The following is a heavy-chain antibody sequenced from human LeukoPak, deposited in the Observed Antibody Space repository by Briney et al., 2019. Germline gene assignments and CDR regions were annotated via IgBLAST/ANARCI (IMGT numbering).Heavy chain of an antibody. J-gene: IGHJ3*02. CDR2: IFYSGTT. Sequence: PSETLSLTCTVSGDSLISGDYSWNWIRQHPGKGLEWLGYIFYSGTTSYNPSLKSRVTISVDRSKNQFSLKLSSVTAADTAVYYCARDVTLGYCSSTRCDAFDIWGQGTMVTVSS. D-gene: IGHD2-2*01. CDR1: GDSLISGDYS. CDR3: ARDVTLGYCSSTRCDAFDI. V-gene: IGHV4-31*03.